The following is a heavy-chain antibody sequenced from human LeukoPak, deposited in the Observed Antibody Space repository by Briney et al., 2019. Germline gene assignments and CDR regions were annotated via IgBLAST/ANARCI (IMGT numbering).Heavy chain of an antibody. V-gene: IGHV3-23*01. Sequence: GGSLRLSCAASGFTFSSYAMSWVRQAPGKGLEWVSAISGSGGSTYYADSVKGRFTISRDNSKNTLYLQMNSLRAEDTAVYYCAKDRITIFGVXIDYYXYGMXXXXQGTTVTVSS. J-gene: IGHJ6*02. CDR1: GFTFSSYA. CDR3: AKDRITIFGVXIDYYXYGMXX. CDR2: ISGSGGST. D-gene: IGHD3-3*01.